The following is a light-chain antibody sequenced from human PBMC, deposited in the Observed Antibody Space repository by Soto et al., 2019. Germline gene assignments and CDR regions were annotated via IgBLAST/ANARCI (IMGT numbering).Light chain of an antibody. CDR2: GAS. V-gene: IGKV3-20*01. Sequence: VFTQSPGTRSLSPGERSTLSCRASQSVSSTYLAWYQHKPGQGPRLVIYGASSRATGIPDRFIGSGSGTAFTLTIIRLEPAAFAVYYCQQYNTWPPITFAQGTRLEI. CDR1: QSVSSTY. CDR3: QQYNTWPPIT. J-gene: IGKJ5*01.